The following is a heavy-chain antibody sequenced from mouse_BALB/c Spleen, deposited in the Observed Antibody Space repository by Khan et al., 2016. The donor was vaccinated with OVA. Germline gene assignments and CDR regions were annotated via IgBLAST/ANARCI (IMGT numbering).Heavy chain of an antibody. J-gene: IGHJ3*01. V-gene: IGHV5-9-3*01. CDR2: ISSDGDYT. D-gene: IGHD2-1*01. CDR1: GFTFSTYA. CDR3: ARSAYGNFAY. Sequence: EVELVESGGGLVKPGGSLKLSCAASGFTFSTYAMSWVRQTPEKRLEWVATISSDGDYTYYPDNVTGRFTISRDNAKNTLYLQMSSVRAEDTAMYYCARSAYGNFAYWGQGTLVTVSA.